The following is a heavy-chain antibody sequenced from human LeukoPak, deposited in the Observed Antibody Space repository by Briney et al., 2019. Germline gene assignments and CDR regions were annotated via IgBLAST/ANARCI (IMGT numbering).Heavy chain of an antibody. Sequence: GGSLRLSCAASGFTFSSYSMNWVRQAPGKGLEWVSSISSSSSYIYYADSVKGRFTISRDNAKNSLYLQMNSLRAEDTAVYYCARGPRIAAAGEYLDYWGQGTLVTVSS. CDR2: ISSSSSYI. CDR1: GFTFSSYS. V-gene: IGHV3-21*01. CDR3: ARGPRIAAAGEYLDY. J-gene: IGHJ4*02. D-gene: IGHD6-13*01.